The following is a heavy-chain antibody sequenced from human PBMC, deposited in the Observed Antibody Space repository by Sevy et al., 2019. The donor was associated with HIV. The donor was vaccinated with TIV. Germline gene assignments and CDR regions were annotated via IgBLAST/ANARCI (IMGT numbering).Heavy chain of an antibody. CDR3: TTGGSLFQH. CDR2: IKSKTDGGTT. J-gene: IGHJ1*01. CDR1: GFTFTNVW. Sequence: GGSLRLSCAASGFTFTNVWMSWVRQAPGMGLEWVAHIKSKTDGGTTDYAAPVRGRLTISRDNSKNKLYLQMNSLKTEDTAVYYCTTGGSLFQHWGQGTLVTVSS. D-gene: IGHD3-16*01. V-gene: IGHV3-15*01.